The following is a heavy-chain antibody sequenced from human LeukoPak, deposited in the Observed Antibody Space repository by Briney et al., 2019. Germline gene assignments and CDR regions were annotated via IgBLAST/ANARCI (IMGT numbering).Heavy chain of an antibody. V-gene: IGHV3-30-3*01. Sequence: GGSLRLSCEASGFTFSRYPMHWVRQAPGKGLEWVAVISYDINNEYYADSVKGRFTISRDNSNSTLYLQMNSLTPEDTAVYYCVKVGEVRYFDWLAPYFDFWGQGTLVTVSS. CDR1: GFTFSRYP. CDR3: VKVGEVRYFDWLAPYFDF. CDR2: ISYDINNE. J-gene: IGHJ4*02. D-gene: IGHD3-9*01.